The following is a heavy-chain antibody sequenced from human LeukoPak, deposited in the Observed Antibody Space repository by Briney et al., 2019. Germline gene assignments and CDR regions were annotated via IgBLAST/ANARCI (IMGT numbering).Heavy chain of an antibody. Sequence: PGGSLRLSCGASGFTFSRYAMSWVRQAPGKGLQWVSEIGGSGGAIYYADSVKGRFTISRDNSRNTLYLQMNSLRAEDTAVYYCAKDTRGYYYDSSGYRPYYFDYWGQGTLVTVSS. CDR3: AKDTRGYYYDSSGYRPYYFDY. D-gene: IGHD3-22*01. CDR1: GFTFSRYA. V-gene: IGHV3-23*01. J-gene: IGHJ4*02. CDR2: IGGSGGAI.